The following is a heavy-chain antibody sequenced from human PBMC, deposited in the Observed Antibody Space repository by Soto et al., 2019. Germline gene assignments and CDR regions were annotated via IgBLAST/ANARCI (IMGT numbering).Heavy chain of an antibody. V-gene: IGHV4-61*01. CDR3: AREGWLQVFDY. Sequence: SETLPLTCTVSGGSLSSSNYHWGWIRQPPGKGLEWIGYIYYSGSTNYKPSLKSRVTISVDTSKNQFSLKLSSVTAADTAVYYCAREGWLQVFDYWGQGTLVTVSS. J-gene: IGHJ4*02. CDR1: GGSLSSSNYH. D-gene: IGHD5-12*01. CDR2: IYYSGST.